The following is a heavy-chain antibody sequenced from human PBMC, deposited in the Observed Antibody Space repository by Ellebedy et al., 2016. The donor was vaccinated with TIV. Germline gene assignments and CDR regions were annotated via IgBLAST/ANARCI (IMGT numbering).Heavy chain of an antibody. CDR2: ITESGGNT. J-gene: IGHJ3*01. V-gene: IGHV3-23*01. D-gene: IGHD4-23*01. CDR3: ARDPVGVGPAFDV. Sequence: PGGSLRLSCAASGLTFSSHAMSRVRQAPGKGLEWVSSITESGGNTYYADSVKGRFTISRDNSKDTLFLQMNSLRAEDTDIYFCARDPVGVGPAFDVWGQGTMVTVSS. CDR1: GLTFSSHA.